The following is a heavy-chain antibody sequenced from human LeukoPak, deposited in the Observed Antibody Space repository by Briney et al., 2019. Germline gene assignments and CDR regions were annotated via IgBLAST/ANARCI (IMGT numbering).Heavy chain of an antibody. CDR3: ARGAPLMVYGGFNWFDP. D-gene: IGHD2-8*01. CDR2: INPNSGGT. V-gene: IGHV1-2*02. CDR1: GYTFTGYY. Sequence: ASVKVSCKPSGYTFTGYYMLWVRQAPGQGLEWIGWINPNSGGTNYAQKFQGRVTMTRDTSISTAYMELSRLRSDDTAVYYCARGAPLMVYGGFNWFDPWGQGTLVTVSS. J-gene: IGHJ5*02.